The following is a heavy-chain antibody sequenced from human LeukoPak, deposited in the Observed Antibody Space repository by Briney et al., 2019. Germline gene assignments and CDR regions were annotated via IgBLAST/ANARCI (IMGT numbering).Heavy chain of an antibody. D-gene: IGHD2-2*01. CDR2: IYYSGST. CDR3: ARLLGYCSSTSCYYYYYYGMDV. J-gene: IGHJ6*02. Sequence: SETLSLTCTVSGGSISSYYWCWIRQPPGKGLEWIGYIYYSGSTNYNPSLKSRVTISVDTSKNQFSLKLSSVTAADTAVYYCARLLGYCSSTSCYYYYYYGMDVWGQGTTVTVSS. CDR1: GGSISSYY. V-gene: IGHV4-59*08.